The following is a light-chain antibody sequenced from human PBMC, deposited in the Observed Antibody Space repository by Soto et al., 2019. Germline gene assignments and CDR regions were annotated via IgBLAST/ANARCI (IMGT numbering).Light chain of an antibody. CDR2: DVS. J-gene: IGLJ1*01. CDR1: SSDVGAYNY. CDR3: SSYTGSSTLV. V-gene: IGLV2-14*03. Sequence: QSALTQPASVSGSPGQSITLSCTGTSSDVGAYNYVSWYQQHPGKAPKLIIYDVSNRPSGVSDRFSGSTSGNTASLTISGLQAEDEADYYCSSYTGSSTLVFGTGTKVTVL.